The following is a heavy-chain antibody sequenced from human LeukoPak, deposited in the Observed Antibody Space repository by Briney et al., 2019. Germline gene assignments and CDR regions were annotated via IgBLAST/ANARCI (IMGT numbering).Heavy chain of an antibody. V-gene: IGHV4-59*08. J-gene: IGHJ3*01. CDR3: ARNQVLPFDFFNL. CDR2: IYYSGST. D-gene: IGHD3-9*01. Sequence: KPSETLSLTCTVSGGSISSYYWSWIRQPPGKGLEWIGYIYYSGSTYYNSSLKSRVTVSIDTSKNQFYLKLSSATAADTAVYYCARNQVLPFDFFNLLGQSTKVTVSS. CDR1: GGSISSYY.